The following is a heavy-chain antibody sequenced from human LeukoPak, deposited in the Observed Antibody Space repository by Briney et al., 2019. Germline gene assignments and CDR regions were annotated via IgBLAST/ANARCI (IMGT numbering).Heavy chain of an antibody. D-gene: IGHD3-22*01. Sequence: PGGSLRLSCAASGFSFSSYNMNWVRQAPGKGLEWVSYISSSSSTIYYADSVKGRFTISRDNAKNSLYLQLSSLRDEDTAVYYCARLCRNYYDSSSLDYWVQGTLVTVSS. V-gene: IGHV3-48*02. CDR1: GFSFSSYN. CDR2: ISSSSSTI. J-gene: IGHJ4*02. CDR3: ARLCRNYYDSSSLDY.